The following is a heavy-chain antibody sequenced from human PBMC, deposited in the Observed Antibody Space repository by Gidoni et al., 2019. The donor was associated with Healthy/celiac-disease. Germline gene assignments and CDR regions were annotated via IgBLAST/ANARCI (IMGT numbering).Heavy chain of an antibody. V-gene: IGHV4-61*02. Sequence: QVQLQESGPGLVKPSQPLSLTCTVPGGSISSGSYYWSWIRQPAGKGLEWIGRIYTRGSTNYNPSLKSRVTISVDTSKNQFSLKLSSVTAADTAVYYCARGGSGYDYWYFDLWGRGTLVTVSS. J-gene: IGHJ2*01. D-gene: IGHD5-12*01. CDR2: IYTRGST. CDR3: ARGGSGYDYWYFDL. CDR1: GGSISSGSYY.